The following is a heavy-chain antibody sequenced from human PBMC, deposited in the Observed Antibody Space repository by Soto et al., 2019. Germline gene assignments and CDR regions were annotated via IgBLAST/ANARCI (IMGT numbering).Heavy chain of an antibody. CDR3: SRVPRNNRGAPLDY. Sequence: GGSLRLSCAASGFSFSDFFMTWIRQVPGKGLEWISYIGTSDSTKYYADSVRGRFTISRDNAKNSLYLQMNSLKIDDTAVYHCSRVPRNNRGAPLDYWGQGTLVTVSS. D-gene: IGHD3-10*01. J-gene: IGHJ4*02. CDR1: GFSFSDFF. CDR2: IGTSDSTK. V-gene: IGHV3-11*01.